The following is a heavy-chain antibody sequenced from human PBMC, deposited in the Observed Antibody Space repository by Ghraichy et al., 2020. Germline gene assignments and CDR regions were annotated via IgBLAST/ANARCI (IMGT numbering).Heavy chain of an antibody. J-gene: IGHJ4*02. D-gene: IGHD4-17*01. V-gene: IGHV3-48*03. CDR3: ARDSSTVTTVGDFDY. Sequence: GGSLNISCAASGFTFTNYEMNWVRQAPGKGLEWVAYISGGGSTMYYADSVKGRFTISRDNAKNSLYLQVNSLRAEDTAVYYCARDSSTVTTVGDFDYWGQGTLITVSS. CDR1: GFTFTNYE. CDR2: ISGGGSTM.